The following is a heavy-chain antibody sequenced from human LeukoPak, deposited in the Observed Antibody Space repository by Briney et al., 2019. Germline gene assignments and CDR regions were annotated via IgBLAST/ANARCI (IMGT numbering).Heavy chain of an antibody. CDR1: GFTFSSYR. J-gene: IGHJ4*02. CDR2: IKQDGSEK. Sequence: SGGSLRLSCAASGFTFSSYRMSWVRQAPGKGLEWVANIKQDGSEKYYVDSVKGRFTISRDNAKNSLYLQMNSLRAEDTAVYYCARSSSGYYGYFDYWGQGTLVTVSS. D-gene: IGHD3-22*01. CDR3: ARSSSGYYGYFDY. V-gene: IGHV3-7*01.